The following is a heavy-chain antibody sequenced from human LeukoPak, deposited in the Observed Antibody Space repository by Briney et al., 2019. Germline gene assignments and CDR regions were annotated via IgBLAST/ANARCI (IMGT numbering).Heavy chain of an antibody. V-gene: IGHV1-2*02. J-gene: IGHJ4*02. CDR2: INPNSGGT. CDR1: GYTFTTYA. Sequence: VASVKVSCKASGYTFTTYAMNWVRQAPGQGLEWMGWINPNSGGTNYAQKFQGRVTMTRDTSISTACMELSRLRSDDTAVYYCARELGEGTDYWGQGTLVTVSS. CDR3: ARELGEGTDY.